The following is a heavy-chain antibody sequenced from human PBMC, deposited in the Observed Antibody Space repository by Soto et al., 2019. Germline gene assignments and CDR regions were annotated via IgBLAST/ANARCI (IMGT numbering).Heavy chain of an antibody. CDR2: IYYSGST. V-gene: IGHV4-61*01. J-gene: IGHJ5*02. Sequence: PSETLSLTCTVSGGSVSSGSYYWSWIRQPPGKGLEWIGYIYYSGSTYYNPSLKSRVTISVDTSKNQFSLKLSSVTAADTAVYYCARDGRKYYNWFDPWGQGTLVTVS. CDR1: GGSVSSGSYY. CDR3: ARDGRKYYNWFDP.